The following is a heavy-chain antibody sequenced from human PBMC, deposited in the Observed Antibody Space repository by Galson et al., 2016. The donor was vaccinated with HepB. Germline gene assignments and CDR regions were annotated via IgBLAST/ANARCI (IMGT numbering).Heavy chain of an antibody. Sequence: SVKVSCKASGYNFTNHGFSWVRQAPGQGLEWMGWISPYNGNTNFAQRLQGRVTMTTDTSRGTVSVELRSLTSDDTAVYYCARESDYFGSGKADYWGQGTLVTVSS. CDR2: ISPYNGNT. V-gene: IGHV1-18*01. D-gene: IGHD3-10*01. J-gene: IGHJ4*02. CDR3: ARESDYFGSGKADY. CDR1: GYNFTNHG.